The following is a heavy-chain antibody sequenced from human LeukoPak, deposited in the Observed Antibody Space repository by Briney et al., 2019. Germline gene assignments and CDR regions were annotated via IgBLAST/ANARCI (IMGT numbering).Heavy chain of an antibody. CDR1: GGSISSYY. J-gene: IGHJ6*03. D-gene: IGHD6-13*01. Sequence: SETLSLTCTVSGGSISSYYWSWIRQPAGKGLEWIGRIYTSGSTNYNPSLKSRVTMSVDTSKNHFSLKLSSVTAADTAVYYCAREVAAAWYRDYYYYMDVWGKGTTVTVSS. CDR2: IYTSGST. CDR3: AREVAAAWYRDYYYYMDV. V-gene: IGHV4-4*07.